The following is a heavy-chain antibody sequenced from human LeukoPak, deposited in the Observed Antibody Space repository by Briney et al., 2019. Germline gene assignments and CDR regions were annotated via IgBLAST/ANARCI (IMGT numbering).Heavy chain of an antibody. V-gene: IGHV3-23*01. CDR2: LSGGGGNT. D-gene: IGHD1-26*01. J-gene: IGHJ4*02. CDR3: AKDRTGIVGATAFDY. CDR1: GFTFSSCA. Sequence: GGSLRLSCAASGFTFSSCAMSWVRQAPGKGLEWVSALSGGGGNTNYADSVKGRFTISRDNSKHTLYLQMNSLRAEDTAVYYCAKDRTGIVGATAFDYWGQGTLVTVSS.